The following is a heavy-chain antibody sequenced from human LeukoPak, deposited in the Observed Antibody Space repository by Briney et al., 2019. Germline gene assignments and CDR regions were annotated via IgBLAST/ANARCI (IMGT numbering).Heavy chain of an antibody. V-gene: IGHV4-31*03. Sequence: SETLSLTCIVSGGSINSGGSYWTWIRQHPGKGLEWIGYIYYSGSTYYNPSLKSRVTISVDTSKNQFSLKLSSVTAADTAVYYCARDYYDSSGYHRRNAFDIWGQGTMVTVSS. CDR1: GGSINSGGSY. CDR3: ARDYYDSSGYHRRNAFDI. D-gene: IGHD3-22*01. CDR2: IYYSGST. J-gene: IGHJ3*02.